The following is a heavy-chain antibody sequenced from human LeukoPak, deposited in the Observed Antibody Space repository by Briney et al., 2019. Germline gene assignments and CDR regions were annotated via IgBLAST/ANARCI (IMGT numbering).Heavy chain of an antibody. CDR2: ISAYNGNT. Sequence: ASVKVSCKASGYTFTSFGISWVRQAPGQGPEWMGWISAYNGNTNYIQKFQGRVTMTTDTSTNTAYMELRSLTSDDTAVYYCARDLGLDTTMIFFDFWGQGTLVTVSS. J-gene: IGHJ4*02. CDR1: GYTFTSFG. V-gene: IGHV1-18*01. D-gene: IGHD5-18*01. CDR3: ARDLGLDTTMIFFDF.